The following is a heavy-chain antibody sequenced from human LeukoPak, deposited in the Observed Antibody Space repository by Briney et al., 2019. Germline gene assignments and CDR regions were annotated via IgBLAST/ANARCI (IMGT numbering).Heavy chain of an antibody. Sequence: SETLSLTCTVSGGSISSSSYYWGWIRQPPGKGLEWIGSIYYSGSTYYNPSLKSRVTISVDTSKNQFSLKLSSVTAADTAVYYCARLEMATIGVVDYWGQGTLVTVSS. J-gene: IGHJ4*02. CDR1: GGSISSSSYY. V-gene: IGHV4-39*01. D-gene: IGHD5-24*01. CDR2: IYYSGST. CDR3: ARLEMATIGVVDY.